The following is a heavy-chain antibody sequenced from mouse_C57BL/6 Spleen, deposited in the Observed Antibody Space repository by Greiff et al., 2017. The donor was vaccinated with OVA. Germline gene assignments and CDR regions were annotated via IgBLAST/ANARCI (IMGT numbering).Heavy chain of an antibody. V-gene: IGHV2-6-1*01. CDR1: GFSLTSYG. J-gene: IGHJ4*01. CDR2: IWSDGST. Sequence: VKLQESGPGLVAPSQSLSITCTVSGFSLTSYGVHWVRQPPGKGLEWLVVIWSDGSTTYNSALKSRLSISKDNSKSQVFLKMNSLQTDDTAMYYCARHSHSTYAMDYWGQGTSVTVSS. D-gene: IGHD2-5*01. CDR3: ARHSHSTYAMDY.